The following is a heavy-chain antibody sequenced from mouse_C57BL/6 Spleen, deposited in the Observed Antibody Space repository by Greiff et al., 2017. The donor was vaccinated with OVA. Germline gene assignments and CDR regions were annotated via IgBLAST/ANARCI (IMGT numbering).Heavy chain of an antibody. V-gene: IGHV1-81*01. D-gene: IGHD1-1*01. CDR2: IYPRSGNT. Sequence: VQLQQSGAELARPGASVKLSCKASGYTFTSYGISWVKQRTGQGLEWIGEIYPRSGNTYYNEKFKGKATLTADKSSSTAYMELRSLTSEDSAVYFCARGDYYGSSYGAMDYWGQGTSVTVSS. CDR1: GYTFTSYG. CDR3: ARGDYYGSSYGAMDY. J-gene: IGHJ4*01.